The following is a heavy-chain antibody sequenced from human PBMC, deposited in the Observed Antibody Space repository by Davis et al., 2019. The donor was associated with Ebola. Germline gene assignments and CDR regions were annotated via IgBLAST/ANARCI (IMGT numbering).Heavy chain of an antibody. D-gene: IGHD3-10*01. CDR2: IYIDGRT. V-gene: IGHV3-53*01. J-gene: IGHJ2*01. Sequence: GGSLRLSCAASGFIASDKYVSWVRQAPGKGLEWVSVIYIDGRTYHADSVKGRSTISRDNPKNTVYLQMNSLRAEDTAVYYCTRHGSGEFWFFDLWGRGTLVTVSS. CDR1: GFIASDKY. CDR3: TRHGSGEFWFFDL.